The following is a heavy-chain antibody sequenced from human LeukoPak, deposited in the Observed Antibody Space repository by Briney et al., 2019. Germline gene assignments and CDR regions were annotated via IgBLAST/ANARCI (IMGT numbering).Heavy chain of an antibody. CDR2: INPSGGST. CDR3: ARGVPRYHFDY. J-gene: IGHJ4*02. V-gene: IGHV1-46*01. D-gene: IGHD1-26*01. CDR1: GYTFTSCY. Sequence: ASVKVSCKASGYTFTSCYMHWVRQAPGQGLEWMGIINPSGGSTSYAQKFQGRVTMTRDMSTSTVYMELSSLRSEDTAVYYCARGVPRYHFDYWGQGTLVTVSS.